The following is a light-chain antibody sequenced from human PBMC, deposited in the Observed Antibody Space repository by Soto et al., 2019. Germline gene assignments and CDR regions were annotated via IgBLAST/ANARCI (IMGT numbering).Light chain of an antibody. Sequence: SYELTQPPSVSVSPGQTASITCSGNKLGDKYAYWYQQKPGQSPVLVIYQDSKRPSGIPERFSGSNSGNTATLTISGTQAMDEADYYCQAWDSSTVLFGGGTKVTVL. CDR1: KLGDKY. CDR3: QAWDSSTVL. J-gene: IGLJ2*01. V-gene: IGLV3-1*01. CDR2: QDS.